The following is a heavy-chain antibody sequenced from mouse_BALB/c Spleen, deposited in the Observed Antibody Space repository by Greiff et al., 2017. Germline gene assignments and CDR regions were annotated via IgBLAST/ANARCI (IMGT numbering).Heavy chain of an antibody. J-gene: IGHJ3*01. D-gene: IGHD1-1*01. CDR2: IDPYNGGT. V-gene: IGHV1S135*01. CDR3: ASEDYGTSFAY. Sequence: EVQLQQSGPELVKPGASVKVSCKASGYAFTSYNMYWVKQSHGKSLEWIGYIDPYNGGTSYNQKFKGKATLTVDKSSSTAYMHLNSLTSEDSAVYYCASEDYGTSFAYWGQGTLVTVSA. CDR1: GYAFTSYN.